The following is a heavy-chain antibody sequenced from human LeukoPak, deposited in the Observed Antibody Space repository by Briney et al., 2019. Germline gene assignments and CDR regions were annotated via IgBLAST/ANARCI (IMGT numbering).Heavy chain of an antibody. CDR1: GGSFSVYY. J-gene: IGHJ6*02. CDR2: INHSGST. D-gene: IGHD1-26*01. CDR3: AKRRVGYYYYYGMDV. Sequence: SETLSLTSAVYGGSFSVYYWGGIPQPPGKGREWMGEINHSGSTNYNPSLKSRVTISVDTSKNQFSLKLSSVTAADTAVYYCAKRRVGYYYYYGMDVWGQGTTVTVSS. V-gene: IGHV4-34*01.